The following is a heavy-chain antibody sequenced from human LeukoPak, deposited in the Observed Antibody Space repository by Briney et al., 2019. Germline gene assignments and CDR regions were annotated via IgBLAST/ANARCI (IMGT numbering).Heavy chain of an antibody. V-gene: IGHV3-30*04. CDR1: GFTFSSYA. D-gene: IGHD6-19*01. CDR3: ARDLSLYSSGWYDY. J-gene: IGHJ4*02. CDR2: ISYDGSNK. Sequence: PGGSLRLSCAASGFTFSSYAMHWVRQAPGKGLEWVAVISYDGSNKYYADSVKGRFTISRDNSKNTQYLQMNSLRAEDTAVYYCARDLSLYSSGWYDYWGQGTLVTVSS.